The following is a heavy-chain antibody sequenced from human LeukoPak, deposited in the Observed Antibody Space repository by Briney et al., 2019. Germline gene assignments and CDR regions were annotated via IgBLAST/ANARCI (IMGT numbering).Heavy chain of an antibody. J-gene: IGHJ6*02. CDR3: ARDGFYDGVYYYYYGMDV. CDR2: IYTSGST. D-gene: IGHD5/OR15-5a*01. V-gene: IGHV4-4*07. Sequence: SETLSLTCTVSGGSISSYYWSWIRQPAGKGLEWIGRIYTSGSTNYNPSLKSRVTMSVDTSKNQFSLKLSSVTAADTAVYYCARDGFYDGVYYYYYGMDVWGQGTTVTVSS. CDR1: GGSISSYY.